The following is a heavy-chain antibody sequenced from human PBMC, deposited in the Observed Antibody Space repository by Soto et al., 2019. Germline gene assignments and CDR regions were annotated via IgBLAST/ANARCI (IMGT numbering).Heavy chain of an antibody. CDR2: ISGKDGST. V-gene: IGHV3-23*01. D-gene: IGHD2-8*02. CDR3: VKDWTGDTCPCMDV. Sequence: EVQLLESGGGLVQPGGSLRLSCAASGFTFKKYAMTWVRQAPGKGLEWVSTISGKDGSTYYADSVKGWFTISRDNAKNALYLQMSSLRAEDTALYYCVKDWTGDTCPCMDVWGQGTTVTVSS. CDR1: GFTFKKYA. J-gene: IGHJ6*01.